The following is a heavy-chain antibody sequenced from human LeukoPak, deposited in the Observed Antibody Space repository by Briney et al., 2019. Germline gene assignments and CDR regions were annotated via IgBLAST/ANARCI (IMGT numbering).Heavy chain of an antibody. CDR2: INHSGST. Sequence: SETLSLTCAVYGGSFSGYYWSWIRHPPGKGLEWIGEINHSGSTNHNPSLKSRVTISVDTSKNQFSLKLSSVTAADTAVYYCARGRVPSVYIVATLDYWGQGTLVTVSS. D-gene: IGHD5-12*01. V-gene: IGHV4-34*01. CDR3: ARGRVPSVYIVATLDY. J-gene: IGHJ4*02. CDR1: GGSFSGYY.